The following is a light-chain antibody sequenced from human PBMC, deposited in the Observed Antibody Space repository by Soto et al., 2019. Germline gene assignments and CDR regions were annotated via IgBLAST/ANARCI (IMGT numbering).Light chain of an antibody. CDR2: EVS. J-gene: IGLJ1*01. CDR3: SSHKRTSRVYV. Sequence: QSALTQPASVSGSPGQSITISCTGTSSDVGDYEYVSWYQQHPGKGHKLMIYEVSDRTSGVSNRFSGSKSGNTASLTISGLQAEDETEYFCSSHKRTSRVYVFGTGTKVTVL. V-gene: IGLV2-14*01. CDR1: SSDVGDYEY.